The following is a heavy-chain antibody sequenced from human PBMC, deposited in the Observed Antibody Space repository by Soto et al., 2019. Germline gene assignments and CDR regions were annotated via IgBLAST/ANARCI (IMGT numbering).Heavy chain of an antibody. D-gene: IGHD6-19*01. CDR1: GFTFSSYG. CDR3: AREIAVAGYYYYGMDV. CDR2: IWYDGSNK. V-gene: IGHV3-33*01. Sequence: GGFLRLSCAASGFTFSSYGMHWVRQAPGKGLEWVAVIWYDGSNKYYADSVKGRFTISRDNSKNTLYLQMNSLRAEDTAVYYCAREIAVAGYYYYGMDVWGQGTTVTVSS. J-gene: IGHJ6*02.